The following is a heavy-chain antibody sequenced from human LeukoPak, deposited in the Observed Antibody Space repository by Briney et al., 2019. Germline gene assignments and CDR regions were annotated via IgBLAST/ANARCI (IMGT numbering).Heavy chain of an antibody. J-gene: IGHJ6*04. D-gene: IGHD3-10*01. Sequence: SETLSLTCTVSGGSISNYYWSWIRQPPGKGLEWIGYIYYSRPTNYNPSLKSRVTISVDTSKNQFSLKLSSVTAADTAVYYCARLRGVWGKGTTVTISS. CDR3: ARLRGV. V-gene: IGHV4-59*01. CDR1: GGSISNYY. CDR2: IYYSRPT.